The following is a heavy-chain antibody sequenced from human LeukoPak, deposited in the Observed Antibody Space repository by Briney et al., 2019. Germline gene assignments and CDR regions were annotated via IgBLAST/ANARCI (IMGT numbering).Heavy chain of an antibody. J-gene: IGHJ4*02. CDR1: GGSITSSNFY. D-gene: IGHD2-15*01. CDR2: IHYSGTS. V-gene: IGHV4-39*01. Sequence: PSETLSLTCTVSGGSITSSNFYWGWIRQPPGKGLEWIGNIHYSGTSFSNASFKSRVTMSVNTPKNQFSLNLASVTAADTAVYYCARPGGWGQGTLVTVSS. CDR3: ARPGG.